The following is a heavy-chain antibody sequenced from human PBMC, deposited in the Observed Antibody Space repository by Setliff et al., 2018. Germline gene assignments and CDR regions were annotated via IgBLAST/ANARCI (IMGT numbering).Heavy chain of an antibody. D-gene: IGHD1-1*01. V-gene: IGHV4-34*01. CDR2: IYHRGRT. Sequence: SETLSLTCAVYGASFSGSYCSWIRQSPGKGLEWIATIYHRGRTYYNPSLDSRVTISLDTSKNQYSLRLRSVTAADTAVYYCASPRRDDLDTPFDAFDLWGQGTKVTVSS. J-gene: IGHJ3*01. CDR1: GASFSGSY. CDR3: ASPRRDDLDTPFDAFDL.